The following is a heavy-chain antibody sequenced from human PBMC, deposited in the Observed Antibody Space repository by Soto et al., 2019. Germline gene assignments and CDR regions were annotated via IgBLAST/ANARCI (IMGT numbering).Heavy chain of an antibody. D-gene: IGHD3-22*01. CDR3: TTVSYYYDSSGYYYAEYFDC. J-gene: IGHJ4*02. Sequence: PWGSLRLSCAASGFTFSNAWMSWVRQAPGKGLEWVGRIKSKTDGGTTDYAAPVKGRFTISRDDSKNKLYLQMNSLKTEDTAVYYCTTVSYYYDSSGYYYAEYFDCWGQGTLVTVSS. CDR1: GFTFSNAW. V-gene: IGHV3-15*01. CDR2: IKSKTDGGTT.